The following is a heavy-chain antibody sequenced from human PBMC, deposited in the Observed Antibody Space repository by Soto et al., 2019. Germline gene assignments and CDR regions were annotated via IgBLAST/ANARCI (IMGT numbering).Heavy chain of an antibody. J-gene: IGHJ3*02. CDR2: IYYSGST. CDR1: GGSISSYY. Sequence: SETLSLTCTVSGGSISSYYWSWIRQPPGKGLEWIGYIYYSGSTNYNPSLKSRVTISVDTSKNQFSLKLSSVTAADTAVYYCARDCYYGSGKLSCAFDIWGQGTMVTVSS. D-gene: IGHD3-10*01. V-gene: IGHV4-59*01. CDR3: ARDCYYGSGKLSCAFDI.